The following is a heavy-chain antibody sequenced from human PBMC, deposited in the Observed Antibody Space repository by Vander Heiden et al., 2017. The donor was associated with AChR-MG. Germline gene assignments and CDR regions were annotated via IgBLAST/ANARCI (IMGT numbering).Heavy chain of an antibody. CDR3: ARRGYYDGTSYYYY. CDR1: VGSFRPHY. V-gene: IGHV4-34*01. CDR2: INHTGST. D-gene: IGHD3-22*01. Sequence: QVQLQPWGAGLLKPSDTLSLTCGVSVGSFRPHYWPWPRQTPGKGLEWIGEINHTGSTNRNPSLESRVTLSIDTSKKQFSLKLSSVTAADTAVYFCARRGYYDGTSYYYYWGQGTLVTVSS. J-gene: IGHJ4*02.